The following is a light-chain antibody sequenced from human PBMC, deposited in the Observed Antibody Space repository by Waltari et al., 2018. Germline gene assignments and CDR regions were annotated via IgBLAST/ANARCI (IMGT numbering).Light chain of an antibody. Sequence: IVITQTTLSLSVTLGDPASVSCRASHNLLDSDDRNTYLEGYLQRPCQSPHLLIYELSKRASGVPDRFRGSGSDTNFTLKISSVEAEDVGTYYCMQAVELPRTFGQGTKVEIK. V-gene: IGKV2-40*01. CDR3: MQAVELPRT. J-gene: IGKJ1*01. CDR2: ELS. CDR1: HNLLDSDDRNTY.